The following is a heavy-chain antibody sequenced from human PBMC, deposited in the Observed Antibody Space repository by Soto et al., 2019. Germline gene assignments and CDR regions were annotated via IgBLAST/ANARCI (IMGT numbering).Heavy chain of an antibody. CDR1: GGSFSGYY. V-gene: IGHV4-34*01. J-gene: IGHJ6*03. CDR3: ARTRIVVVPAAMGGYYYYYMDV. CDR2: INHSGST. Sequence: SETLSLTCAVYGGSFSGYYWSWIRQPPGKGLEWIGEINHSGSTNYNPSLKSRVTISVDTSKNQFSLKLSSVTAADTAVYYCARTRIVVVPAAMGGYYYYYMDVWGKGTTVTVSS. D-gene: IGHD2-2*01.